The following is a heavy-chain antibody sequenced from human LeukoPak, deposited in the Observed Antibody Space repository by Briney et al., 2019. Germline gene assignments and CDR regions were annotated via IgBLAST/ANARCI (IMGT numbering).Heavy chain of an antibody. J-gene: IGHJ4*02. D-gene: IGHD3-16*01. CDR2: IIPIFGTA. CDR1: GGTFSSYA. Sequence: ASVKVSCKASGGTFSSYAISWVRQAPGQGLEWMGRIIPIFGTANYAQKFQGRVTITTDESTSTAHMELSSLRSEDTAVYYCARGLTTFGGVSGVFDYWGQGTLVTVSS. CDR3: ARGLTTFGGVSGVFDY. V-gene: IGHV1-69*05.